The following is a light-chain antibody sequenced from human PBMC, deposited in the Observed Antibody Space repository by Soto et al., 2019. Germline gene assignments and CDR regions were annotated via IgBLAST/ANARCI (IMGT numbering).Light chain of an antibody. CDR2: GAS. CDR1: QSVSSN. Sequence: EIVMTQSPSTLSVSPRERATLSCRASQSVSSNLAWYQQKPGQAPRLLIYGASTRATGIPARFSGSGSGTEFTLTISSLQSEDFAVYYCQQYNNWPRTFGQRTKV. V-gene: IGKV3-15*01. J-gene: IGKJ1*01. CDR3: QQYNNWPRT.